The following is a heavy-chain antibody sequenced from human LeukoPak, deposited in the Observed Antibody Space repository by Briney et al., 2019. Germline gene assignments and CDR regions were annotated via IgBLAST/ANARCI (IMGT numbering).Heavy chain of an antibody. CDR2: INPNSGGT. J-gene: IGHJ3*02. D-gene: IGHD6-19*01. CDR3: ARPGYSSGWYVSQAFDI. CDR1: GYTFTGYY. Sequence: ASVKVSCKASGYTFTGYYMHWVRQAPGQGLEWMGWINPNSGGTNYAQKFQGRVTMTRDTSISTAYMELSRLRSDDTAVYYCARPGYSSGWYVSQAFDIWGQGTMVTVSS. V-gene: IGHV1-2*02.